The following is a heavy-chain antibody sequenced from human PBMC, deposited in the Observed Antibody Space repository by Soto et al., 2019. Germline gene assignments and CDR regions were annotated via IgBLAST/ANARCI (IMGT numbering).Heavy chain of an antibody. CDR2: INGDGGTI. Sequence: EVQLVEAGGGLVQPGGSLRLSCAASGFTFSTSWIHWVRQAPGKGLVWVSRINGDGGTINYADSVKGRFTISRDNAKNTVYLQMNSLGADDTAVYDCTRGGNYYFDYWGQGTLVTVSS. CDR1: GFTFSTSW. V-gene: IGHV3-74*01. D-gene: IGHD3-10*01. J-gene: IGHJ4*02. CDR3: TRGGNYYFDY.